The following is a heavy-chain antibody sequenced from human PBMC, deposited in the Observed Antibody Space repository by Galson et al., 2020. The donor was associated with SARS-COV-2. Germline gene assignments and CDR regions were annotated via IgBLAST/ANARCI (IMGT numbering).Heavy chain of an antibody. J-gene: IGHJ4*02. Sequence: SETLSLTCTVSGDSINYNANYWGWTRQPPWRGLEWIGSIFYDGSSYYNPSLKSRVILSVDTSKNQFSLTLDSVTSADTAVYYCARESRWELYFDHWGQGTLVTVSS. D-gene: IGHD1-26*01. V-gene: IGHV4-39*02. CDR1: GDSINYNANY. CDR3: ARESRWELYFDH. CDR2: IFYDGSS.